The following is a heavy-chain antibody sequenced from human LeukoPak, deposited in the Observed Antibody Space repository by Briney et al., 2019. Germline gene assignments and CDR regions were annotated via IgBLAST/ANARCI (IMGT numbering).Heavy chain of an antibody. CDR2: MNPNSGNT. CDR1: GYTFTSYD. D-gene: IGHD6-19*01. J-gene: IGHJ4*02. CDR3: ARGRYSSGWSTSH. Sequence: ASVKVSCKASGYTFTSYDINWVRQATGQGLEWMGWMNPNSGNTGYAQKFQGRVTMTRNTSISTAYMELSGLRSEDTAVYYCARGRYSSGWSTSHWGQGTLVTVSS. V-gene: IGHV1-8*01.